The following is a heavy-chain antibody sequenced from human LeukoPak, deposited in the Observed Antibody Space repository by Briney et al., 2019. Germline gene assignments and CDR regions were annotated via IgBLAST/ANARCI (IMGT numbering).Heavy chain of an antibody. D-gene: IGHD6-19*01. CDR3: AKEGGKGIAVAGPAFDY. Sequence: GGCLRLSCAASGFTFSSYAMSWVRQAPGKGLEWVSAISGSGGSTYYADSVKGRFTISRDNSKNTLYLQMNSLRAEDTAVYYCAKEGGKGIAVAGPAFDYWGQGTLVTVSS. CDR2: ISGSGGST. J-gene: IGHJ4*02. V-gene: IGHV3-23*01. CDR1: GFTFSSYA.